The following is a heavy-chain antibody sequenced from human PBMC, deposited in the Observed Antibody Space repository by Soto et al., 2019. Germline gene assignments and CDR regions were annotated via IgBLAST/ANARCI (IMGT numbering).Heavy chain of an antibody. J-gene: IGHJ5*02. D-gene: IGHD1-26*01. CDR3: ARGPFPRVWELPYNWFDP. CDR1: GYTFTSYG. V-gene: IGHV1-18*04. Sequence: QVQLVQSGAEVKKPGASVKVSCKASGYTFTSYGISWVRQAPGQGLEWMGWISAYNGNTNYAQKLQGRATMTTDTSTSTAYMELRGLRANDTAVYYEARGPFPRVWELPYNWFDPWGQGTLVTVSS. CDR2: ISAYNGNT.